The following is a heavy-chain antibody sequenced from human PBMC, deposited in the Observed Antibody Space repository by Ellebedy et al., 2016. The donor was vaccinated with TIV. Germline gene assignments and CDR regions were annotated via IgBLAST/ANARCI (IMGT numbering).Heavy chain of an antibody. V-gene: IGHV4-34*01. D-gene: IGHD6-19*01. CDR1: GGSLSGYY. CDR3: AWRGKNSGWYY. Sequence: MPSETLSLTCAVYGGSLSGYYWSWIRQPPGKGLEWIGEINHSGSTNYNPSLKSRVTVSVDTSKNQFSLKLSSVTAADTAVYYCAWRGKNSGWYYWGQGTLVTVSS. J-gene: IGHJ4*02. CDR2: INHSGST.